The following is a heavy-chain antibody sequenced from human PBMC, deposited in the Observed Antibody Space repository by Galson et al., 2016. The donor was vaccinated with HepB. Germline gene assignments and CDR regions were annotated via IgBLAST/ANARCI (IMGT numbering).Heavy chain of an antibody. J-gene: IGHJ6*02. Sequence: QSGAEVKKPGASVKVSCKASGYTFNNYDITWVRQTPGQGLEWMGWISTYNGNTNYAQKFQGRVTMTTDTSTSTAYMELRSLRSDDTAVYYCARDCIIEARCYYYYGMDVWGQGTTVTVSS. CDR2: ISTYNGNT. D-gene: IGHD6-6*01. V-gene: IGHV1-18*01. CDR1: GYTFNNYD. CDR3: ARDCIIEARCYYYYGMDV.